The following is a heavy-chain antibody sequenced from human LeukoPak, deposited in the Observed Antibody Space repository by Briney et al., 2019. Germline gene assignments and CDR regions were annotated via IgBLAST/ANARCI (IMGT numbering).Heavy chain of an antibody. Sequence: GGSLRLSCAASGFTFSSYAMSWVRQAPGKGLEWLPVIYSGGYTYYADSVKGRFFISRDISENMVYLQMNSLSVEDTAVYFCARGRPAHYFDSWGPGTLVTVS. CDR3: ARGRPAHYFDS. CDR2: IYSGGYT. CDR1: GFTFSSYA. D-gene: IGHD6-6*01. V-gene: IGHV3-66*01. J-gene: IGHJ4*02.